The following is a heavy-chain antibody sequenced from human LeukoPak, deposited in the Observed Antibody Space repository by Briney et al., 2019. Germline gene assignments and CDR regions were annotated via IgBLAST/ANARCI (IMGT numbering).Heavy chain of an antibody. CDR1: GGSIRSSSYY. CDR3: ARDGYSGSDAL. J-gene: IGHJ4*02. Sequence: SETLSLTCTVSGGSIRSSSYYWGWIRQPPGKGLEWIGYIYHSGSTNYNPSLKSRVTISVDTSQNQFSLNLSSVTAADTAIYYCARDGYSGSDALWGQGTLVTVSS. CDR2: IYHSGST. V-gene: IGHV4-61*01. D-gene: IGHD5-12*01.